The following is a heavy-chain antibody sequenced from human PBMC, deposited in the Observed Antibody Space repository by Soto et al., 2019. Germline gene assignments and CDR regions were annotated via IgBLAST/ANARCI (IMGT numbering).Heavy chain of an antibody. V-gene: IGHV4-59*08. Sequence: SETLSLTCAVYGGSFSGYYWSWIRQPPGKGLEWIGDIYYSGSTNYNPSLKSRVTISVDTSKNQFSLKLSSVTAADTAVYYCARHFYSNFDPWGQGTLVTVSS. J-gene: IGHJ5*02. D-gene: IGHD4-4*01. CDR3: ARHFYSNFDP. CDR1: GGSFSGYY. CDR2: IYYSGST.